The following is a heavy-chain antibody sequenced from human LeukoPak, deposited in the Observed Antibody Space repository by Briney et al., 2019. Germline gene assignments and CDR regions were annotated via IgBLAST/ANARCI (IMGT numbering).Heavy chain of an antibody. V-gene: IGHV3-49*04. Sequence: GGSLRLSCTASGFTFGDYATNWVRQAPGKGLEWVGFIRSKAYGGATEYAASVTGRFTISRDDSKSIAYLQMNSLKTEDTAVYYCTSASGYWGQGTLVTVSS. J-gene: IGHJ4*02. CDR1: GFTFGDYA. CDR2: IRSKAYGGAT. D-gene: IGHD3-10*01. CDR3: TSASGY.